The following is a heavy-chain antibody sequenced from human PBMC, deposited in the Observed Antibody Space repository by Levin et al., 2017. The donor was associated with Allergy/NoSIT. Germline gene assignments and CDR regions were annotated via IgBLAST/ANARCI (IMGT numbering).Heavy chain of an antibody. J-gene: IGHJ4*02. CDR2: IFSNDEK. V-gene: IGHV2-26*01. Sequence: ESGPTLVKPTETLTLTCTVSGFSLSNARMGVSWIRQPPGKALEWLAHIFSNDEKSYSTSLKSRLTISKDTSKSQVVLTMTNMDPVDTATYYCARILYSSGWNKNFDYWGQGTLVTVSS. D-gene: IGHD6-19*01. CDR3: ARILYSSGWNKNFDY. CDR1: GFSLSNARMG.